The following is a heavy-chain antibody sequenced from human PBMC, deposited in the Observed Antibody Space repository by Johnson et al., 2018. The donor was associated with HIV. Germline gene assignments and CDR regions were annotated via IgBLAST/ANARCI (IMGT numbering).Heavy chain of an antibody. V-gene: IGHV3-30*03. Sequence: QVQLVESGGGVVQPGRSLGLSCTASGFAFSRNAMHWVHQPPGKGLEWVAVISSDGAEKHYGDSVRGRFTISTDNSRNTLSLQMNSLTSDDTSIYYCVRGSLIDDSFPEWGQGTTVLVSS. CDR1: GFAFSRNA. CDR2: ISSDGAEK. CDR3: VRGSLIDDSFPE. D-gene: IGHD2-8*01. J-gene: IGHJ3*01.